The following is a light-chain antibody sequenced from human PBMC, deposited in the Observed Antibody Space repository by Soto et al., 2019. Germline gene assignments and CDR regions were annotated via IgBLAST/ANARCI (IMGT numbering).Light chain of an antibody. J-gene: IGLJ7*01. Sequence: QSVLTQPPSASGTPGQSITISCSGSSSNIGSHYVYWYHQVPGTAPKLLIYRNNQRPSGVTDRFSGSKSGTSASLAISGLRSEDEGDYYCAAWDDSLSGAVFGGGTQLTVL. V-gene: IGLV1-47*01. CDR3: AAWDDSLSGAV. CDR1: SSNIGSHY. CDR2: RNN.